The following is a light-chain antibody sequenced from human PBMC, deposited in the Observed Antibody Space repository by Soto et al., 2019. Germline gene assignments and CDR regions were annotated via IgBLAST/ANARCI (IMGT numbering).Light chain of an antibody. CDR2: SAS. J-gene: IGKJ5*01. CDR3: QQSYSTPIT. Sequence: DIQMTQSPSSLTASVGDRVTIPCRASQDISNYLNWYQQKPGKAPQLLIFSASNLQSGVPSRFSGSGSGTDFTLTISGLHPEDFATYYCQQSYSTPITFGQGTRLEIK. V-gene: IGKV1-39*01. CDR1: QDISNY.